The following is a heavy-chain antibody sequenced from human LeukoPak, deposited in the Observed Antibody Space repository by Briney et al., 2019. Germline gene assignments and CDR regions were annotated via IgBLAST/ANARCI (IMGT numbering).Heavy chain of an antibody. V-gene: IGHV3-23*01. CDR2: IGPSGAST. D-gene: IGHD4-23*01. CDR3: AKKGGNSGFFDS. Sequence: PGGSLRLSCAAYAFTFSSYAMSWVRQAPGKGLEWVSAIGPSGASTYYTDSVKGRFTISRDNSKNTLYLQMNSLRAEDTAVYYCAKKGGNSGFFDSWGQGTLVTVFS. CDR1: AFTFSSYA. J-gene: IGHJ4*02.